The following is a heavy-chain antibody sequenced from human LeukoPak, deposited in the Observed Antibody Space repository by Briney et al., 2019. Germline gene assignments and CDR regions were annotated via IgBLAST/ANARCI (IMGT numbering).Heavy chain of an antibody. V-gene: IGHV3-15*01. Sequence: GGSLRLSCAASGFTFSNAWMSWVRQAPGKGLEWVGRIKSKTDGGTTDYAAPVKGRFTISRDDSKDTLYLQMNSLKTEDTAVYYCTTVYSSSWDEYFQHWGQGTLVTVSS. CDR1: GFTFSNAW. CDR3: TTVYSSSWDEYFQH. CDR2: IKSKTDGGTT. D-gene: IGHD6-13*01. J-gene: IGHJ1*01.